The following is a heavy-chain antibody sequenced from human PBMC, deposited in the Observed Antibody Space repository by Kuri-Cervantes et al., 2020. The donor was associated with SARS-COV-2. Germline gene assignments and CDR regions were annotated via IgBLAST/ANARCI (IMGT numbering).Heavy chain of an antibody. CDR3: ASTVAFWRGYYDY. D-gene: IGHD3-3*01. V-gene: IGHV5-10-1*01. CDR1: GYSFTSYW. Sequence: SCKGSGYSFTSYWISWVRQMPGKGLAWMGRIDPSDSYTNYSPTFQGHVTISADKSISTAYLQWSSQKASDTAMYYCASTVAFWRGYYDYWGQGTLVTVSS. J-gene: IGHJ4*02. CDR2: IDPSDSYT.